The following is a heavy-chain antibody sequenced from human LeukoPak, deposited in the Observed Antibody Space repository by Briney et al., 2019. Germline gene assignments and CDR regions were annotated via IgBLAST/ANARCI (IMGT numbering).Heavy chain of an antibody. CDR3: VRGGSGWFYNSLDP. V-gene: IGHV1-2*02. CDR1: GYTFTGYY. J-gene: IGHJ5*02. D-gene: IGHD6-19*01. CDR2: IKPISGDA. Sequence: ASVKVSCKASGYTFTGYYMHWVRQAPGQGLEWMGWIKPISGDAKSAQKFQDRVTITRDSSINTVYMEVTRLTSDDTALYYCVRGGSGWFYNSLDPWGQGTLVTVSS.